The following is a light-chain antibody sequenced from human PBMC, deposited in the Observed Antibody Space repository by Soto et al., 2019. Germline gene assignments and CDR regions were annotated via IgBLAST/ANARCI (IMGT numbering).Light chain of an antibody. CDR3: CAYAGSGTVV. CDR2: DVN. CDR1: STDVGAYNY. Sequence: QSVLTQPRSVSASPGQSVTISCTGTSTDVGAYNYVSWYQQHPGKAPKLMIYDVNKRPSGVPDRFSGSKSGNTASLTISGLQAEDEADYYCCAYAGSGTVVFGGGTKLTVL. V-gene: IGLV2-11*01. J-gene: IGLJ3*02.